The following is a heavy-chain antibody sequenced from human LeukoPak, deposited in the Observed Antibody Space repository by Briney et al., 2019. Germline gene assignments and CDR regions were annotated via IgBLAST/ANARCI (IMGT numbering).Heavy chain of an antibody. Sequence: PGGSLRLSCAVSGFTFNNYWMSWVRQAPGKGLEWVANITPDGSDRYYVDSLKGRVTISRDNTKSSLYLQLNSLRAEDTAVYYCVPGGLAVSGIDYWGQEALVTVSS. CDR3: VPGGLAVSGIDY. V-gene: IGHV3-7*01. D-gene: IGHD6-19*01. CDR1: GFTFNNYW. J-gene: IGHJ4*02. CDR2: ITPDGSDR.